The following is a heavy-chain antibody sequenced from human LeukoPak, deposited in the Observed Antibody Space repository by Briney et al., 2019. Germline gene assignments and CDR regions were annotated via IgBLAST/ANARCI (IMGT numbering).Heavy chain of an antibody. CDR3: ARAHYHGSRLYYYYYMDV. CDR2: INPSGGST. D-gene: IGHD3-10*01. Sequence: GASVKVSCKASGYTFTSYYMHWVRQAPGQGLEWMGIINPSGGSTSYAQKFQGRVTMTRDMSTSTVYMELSSLRSEDTAVYYCARAHYHGSRLYYYYYMDVWGKGTTVTVSS. V-gene: IGHV1-46*01. CDR1: GYTFTSYY. J-gene: IGHJ6*03.